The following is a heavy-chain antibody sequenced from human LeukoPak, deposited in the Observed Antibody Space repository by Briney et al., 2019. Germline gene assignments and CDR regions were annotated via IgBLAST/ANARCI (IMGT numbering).Heavy chain of an antibody. CDR1: GFTFDDYA. J-gene: IGHJ3*02. CDR3: AYIITFGGVIVPLSDACDI. CDR2: ISWNSGSI. V-gene: IGHV3-9*01. Sequence: GGSLRLSCAASGFTFDDYAMHWVRQAPGKGLGWVSGISWNSGSIGYADSVKGRFTISRDNAKNSLYLQMNSLRAEDTAVYYCAYIITFGGVIVPLSDACDIWGQGTMVTVSS. D-gene: IGHD3-16*02.